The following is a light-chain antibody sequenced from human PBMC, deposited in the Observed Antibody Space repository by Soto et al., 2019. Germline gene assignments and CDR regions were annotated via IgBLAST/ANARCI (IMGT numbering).Light chain of an antibody. J-gene: IGKJ2*01. Sequence: EVVLTQSPGTLSLSPGERASLSCRASQSVSNNYLAWYQQKPGQSPKLLIFGSSDRATGIADRFSGSGSGTDFTLTISRLETEDFAVYYCQQYGSSPPYTFGQGTKLEIK. CDR1: QSVSNNY. CDR2: GSS. V-gene: IGKV3-20*01. CDR3: QQYGSSPPYT.